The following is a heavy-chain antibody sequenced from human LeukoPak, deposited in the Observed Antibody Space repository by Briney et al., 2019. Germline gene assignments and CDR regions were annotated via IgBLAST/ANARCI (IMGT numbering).Heavy chain of an antibody. V-gene: IGHV3-9*01. CDR2: ISWNSGSI. CDR3: AKGGMVRGVMGNWFDP. Sequence: GGSLRLSCAASGFTFDDYAMHWVRQAPGKGLEWASGISWNSGSIGYADSVKGRFTISRDNAKNSLYLQMNSLRAEDTALYYCAKGGMVRGVMGNWFDPWGQGTLVTVSS. D-gene: IGHD3-10*01. CDR1: GFTFDDYA. J-gene: IGHJ5*02.